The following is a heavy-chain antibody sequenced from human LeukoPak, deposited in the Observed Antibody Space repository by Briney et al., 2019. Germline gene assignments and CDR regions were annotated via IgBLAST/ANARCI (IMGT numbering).Heavy chain of an antibody. CDR2: IYYSGST. CDR3: AREPIAAAGTYYYYYGMDV. CDR1: GGSISSSSYY. D-gene: IGHD6-13*01. J-gene: IGHJ6*02. V-gene: IGHV4-31*03. Sequence: SETLSLTCTVSGGSISSSSYYWGWIRQPPGKGLEWIGYIYYSGSTYYNPSLKSRVTISVDTSKNQFSLKLSSVTAADTAVYYCAREPIAAAGTYYYYYGMDVWGQGTTVTVSS.